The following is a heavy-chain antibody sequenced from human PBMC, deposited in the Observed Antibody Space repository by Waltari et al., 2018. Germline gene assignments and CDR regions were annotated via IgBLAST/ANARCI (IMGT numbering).Heavy chain of an antibody. CDR1: GFTFSNYG. Sequence: QVRLVESGGGVVLPGTSLRLSCAASGFTFSNYGIHWVRQAPGKGLEWVGVTWFDGTKEEYADSVKGRVTVSRDNSNNTAFLQMKNLRDDDTAVYYCARGVPAAKGWFDTWGQGTRVTASS. V-gene: IGHV3-33*08. CDR3: ARGVPAAKGWFDT. D-gene: IGHD2-2*01. CDR2: TWFDGTKE. J-gene: IGHJ5*02.